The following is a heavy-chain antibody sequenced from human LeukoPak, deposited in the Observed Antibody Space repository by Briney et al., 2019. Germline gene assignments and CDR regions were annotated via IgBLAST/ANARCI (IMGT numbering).Heavy chain of an antibody. CDR1: GFTFITYW. CDR3: ARVREDGPFFDY. D-gene: IGHD2-15*01. Sequence: PGGSLRLSWAASGFTFITYWMSWVPQAPGKGREGVANINQDGSEKYYVDSVKGRFTISRDNAKNSLYLQMNSLRAEDTAVYYCARVREDGPFFDYWGQGTLVTVSS. J-gene: IGHJ4*02. CDR2: INQDGSEK. V-gene: IGHV3-7*03.